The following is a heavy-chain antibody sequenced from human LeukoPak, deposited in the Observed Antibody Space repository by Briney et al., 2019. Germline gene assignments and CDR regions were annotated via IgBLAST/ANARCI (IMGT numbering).Heavy chain of an antibody. CDR2: ISTGGGTT. CDR1: GFTFSSFA. Sequence: GGSLRLSCAASGFTFSSFAMTWVRQAPGKGLEWVSVISTGGGTTDYADSVKGRFTISRDNSKNTLYLQMNSLRAEDTAVYYCAKGSGWYVWGQGTLVTVSS. J-gene: IGHJ4*02. CDR3: AKGSGWYV. D-gene: IGHD6-19*01. V-gene: IGHV3-23*01.